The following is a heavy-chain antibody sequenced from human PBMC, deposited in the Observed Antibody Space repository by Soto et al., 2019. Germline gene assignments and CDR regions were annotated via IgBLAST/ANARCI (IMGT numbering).Heavy chain of an antibody. J-gene: IGHJ4*02. V-gene: IGHV3-73*01. Sequence: GGSLRLSCAASGFTFSGSAMHWVRQASGKGLEWVGRIRSKANSYATAYAASVKGRFTISRDDSKNTAYLQMNSLKTEDTAVYYCTRLPPTGYSSGWYGDYRGQGTLVTVSS. CDR2: IRSKANSYAT. CDR3: TRLPPTGYSSGWYGDY. CDR1: GFTFSGSA. D-gene: IGHD6-19*01.